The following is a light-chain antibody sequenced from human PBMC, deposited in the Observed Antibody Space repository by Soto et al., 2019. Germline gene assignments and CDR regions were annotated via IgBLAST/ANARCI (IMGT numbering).Light chain of an antibody. CDR2: AAS. CDR1: QNVANNY. V-gene: IGKV3-20*01. CDR3: QQYGSSPPWT. J-gene: IGKJ1*01. Sequence: EIVLTQSPGTLSLSPGERATLSCRASQNVANNYLAWFRQKPGQAPRLLIYAASSRATGIPDRFSGSGSGADFTLTISRLEPEDFAVYYCQQYGSSPPWTFGQGTKVDIK.